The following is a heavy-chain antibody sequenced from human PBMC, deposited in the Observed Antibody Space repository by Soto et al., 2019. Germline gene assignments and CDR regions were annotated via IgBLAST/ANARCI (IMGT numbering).Heavy chain of an antibody. Sequence: ILSLTCSVSARSITSGGYYWSWIRQHPGKGLEWIGYVCYSERSYCNPSLKSRVTISVDTSKTQFSLTLSSVTAADTAVYYCARDLGPDRPTPYFFDYWGQGTLVTVSS. D-gene: IGHD3-16*01. CDR3: ARDLGPDRPTPYFFDY. V-gene: IGHV4-31*03. J-gene: IGHJ4*02. CDR1: ARSITSGGYY. CDR2: VCYSERS.